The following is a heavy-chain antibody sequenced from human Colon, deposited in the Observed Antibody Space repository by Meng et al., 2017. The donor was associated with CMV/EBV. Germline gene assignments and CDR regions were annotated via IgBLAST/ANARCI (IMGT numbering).Heavy chain of an antibody. D-gene: IGHD2-8*01. CDR1: GLTISDRH. J-gene: IGHJ4*02. CDR3: VSGVTGRPESDS. V-gene: IGHV3-11*01. CDR2: VTRDSMI. Sequence: SLKISCAVSGLTISDRHMSWIRQAPGKGLEWIIYVTRDSMIYSADSVRGRFTISRDNAKNSMYLQLNSLRAEDTAVYYCVSGVTGRPESDSWGQGTVVTVSS.